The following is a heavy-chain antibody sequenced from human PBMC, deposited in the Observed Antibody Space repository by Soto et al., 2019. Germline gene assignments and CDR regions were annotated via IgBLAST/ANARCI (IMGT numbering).Heavy chain of an antibody. J-gene: IGHJ6*02. CDR2: ISAYNGNT. CDR3: ARDPLYSYGYSDYYYYGMDV. CDR1: GYTFTSYG. V-gene: IGHV1-18*01. Sequence: QVQLVQSGAEVKKPGASVKVSCKASGYTFTSYGISWVRQAPGQGLEWMGWISAYNGNTNYAQKLQGRVTMTTDTSTSTAYMELRSLRSDDTAAYYCARDPLYSYGYSDYYYYGMDVWGQGTTVTVSS. D-gene: IGHD5-18*01.